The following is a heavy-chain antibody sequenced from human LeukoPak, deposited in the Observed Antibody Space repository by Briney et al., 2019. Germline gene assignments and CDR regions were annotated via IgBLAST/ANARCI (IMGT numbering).Heavy chain of an antibody. V-gene: IGHV3-48*03. CDR1: GYTSSRYE. CDR2: ISSSGSTI. D-gene: IGHD5-18*01. CDR3: ARDRQTAMVSDY. J-gene: IGHJ4*02. Sequence: PGGALRLSSAASGYTSSRYEMNSVRQAPRKGLGRVSYISSSGSTIYYADSVKGRFTISRDNAKNSLYLQMNSLRAEDTGVYYCARDRQTAMVSDYWGQGALVTVSS.